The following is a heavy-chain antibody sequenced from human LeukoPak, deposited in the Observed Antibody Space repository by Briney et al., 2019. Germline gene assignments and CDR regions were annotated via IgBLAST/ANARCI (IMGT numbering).Heavy chain of an antibody. CDR2: IYYSGST. D-gene: IGHD3-16*01. J-gene: IGHJ4*02. CDR3: ARSSRGFGYYFDY. Sequence: SETLSLTCTVSGGSISSSSYYWGWIRQPPGKGLEWIGSIYYSGSTYYNPSLKSRVTISVDTSKNQFSLTLSSVTAADTAVYYCARSSRGFGYYFDYWGQGTLVTVSS. CDR1: GGSISSSSYY. V-gene: IGHV4-39*01.